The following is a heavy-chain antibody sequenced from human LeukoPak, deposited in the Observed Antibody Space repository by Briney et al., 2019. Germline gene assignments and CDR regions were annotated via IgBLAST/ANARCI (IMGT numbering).Heavy chain of an antibody. CDR2: ISSSGSTI. CDR1: GFIFSDYY. J-gene: IGHJ4*02. V-gene: IGHV3-11*01. D-gene: IGHD3-22*01. Sequence: GGSLRLSCAGSGFIFSDYYMSWIRQAPGKGLEGVSYISSSGSTIYYADSVKGRFTISMDNAKNSLYLQMNSLRAEDTAVYYCARAGYYYDSSGPTWRDFDYWGQGTLVTVSS. CDR3: ARAGYYYDSSGPTWRDFDY.